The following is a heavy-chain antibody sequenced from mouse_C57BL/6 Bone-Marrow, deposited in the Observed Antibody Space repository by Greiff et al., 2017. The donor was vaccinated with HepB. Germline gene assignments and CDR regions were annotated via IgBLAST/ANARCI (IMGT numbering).Heavy chain of an antibody. CDR1: GYTFTDYE. CDR3: TRDPITTVVARGFAY. J-gene: IGHJ3*01. V-gene: IGHV1-15*01. CDR2: IDPETGGT. Sequence: QVQLQQSGAELVRPGASVTLSCKASGYTFTDYEMHWVKQTPVHGLEWIGAIDPETGGTAYNQKFKGKAILTADKSSSTAYMELRSLTSEDSAVYYCTRDPITTVVARGFAYWGQGTLVTVSA. D-gene: IGHD1-1*01.